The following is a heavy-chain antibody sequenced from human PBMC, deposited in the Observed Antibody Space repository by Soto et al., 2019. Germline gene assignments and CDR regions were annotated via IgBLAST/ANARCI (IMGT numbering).Heavy chain of an antibody. Sequence: QTLSLTCDISGDSVSSNSAAWNWIRQTPSRGLEWLGRTYYRSKWYINYAVSVKSRITVNPDTSKNQFSLQLNSVTPEDTAVYYCARGSWDDVTGHYYMDVWGKGTTVTVSS. V-gene: IGHV6-1*01. CDR2: TYYRSKWYI. D-gene: IGHD1-1*01. CDR1: GDSVSSNSAA. J-gene: IGHJ6*03. CDR3: ARGSWDDVTGHYYMDV.